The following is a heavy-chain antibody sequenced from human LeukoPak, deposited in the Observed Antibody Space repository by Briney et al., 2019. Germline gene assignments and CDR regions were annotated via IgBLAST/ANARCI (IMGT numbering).Heavy chain of an antibody. J-gene: IGHJ4*02. CDR3: ATNLATVVTPAYY. Sequence: ASVKVSCKVSGYTLTELSMHWVRHAPGKGLEWMGGFDPEDGETVYAQKFQGRVTMTEDTSTDTAYMDLNSLRSEDTAVYYCATNLATVVTPAYYWGQGTLVTVSS. D-gene: IGHD4-23*01. V-gene: IGHV1-24*01. CDR1: GYTLTELS. CDR2: FDPEDGET.